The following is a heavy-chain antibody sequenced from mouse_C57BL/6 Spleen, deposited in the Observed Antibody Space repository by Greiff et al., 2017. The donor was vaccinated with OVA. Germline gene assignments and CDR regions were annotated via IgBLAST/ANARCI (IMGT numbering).Heavy chain of an antibody. D-gene: IGHD1-1*01. Sequence: VQLQQSGAELVRPGASVKLSCTASGFNIKDYYMHWVKQRPEQGLEWIGRIDPEDGDTEYAPKFQGKATMTADTASNTAYLQLSILTSEDTAVYYCSTHYYGSTWFAYWGQGTLVTVSA. J-gene: IGHJ3*01. CDR2: IDPEDGDT. V-gene: IGHV14-1*01. CDR1: GFNIKDYY. CDR3: STHYYGSTWFAY.